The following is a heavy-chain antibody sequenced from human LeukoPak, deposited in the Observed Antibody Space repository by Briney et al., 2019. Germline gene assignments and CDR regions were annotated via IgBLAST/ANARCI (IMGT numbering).Heavy chain of an antibody. V-gene: IGHV1-2*02. J-gene: IGHJ4*02. CDR2: INPNSGGT. D-gene: IGHD3-16*01. CDR1: GYTFTGYY. CDR3: ARVGDYVWGMYYLDN. Sequence: VASVKVSCKASGYTFTGYYMHWVRQAPGQGLEWMGWINPNSGGTNYAQKFQGRVTMTRDTSISTAYMEVSRLRSDDTAVYYCARVGDYVWGMYYLDNWGQGTLVTVSS.